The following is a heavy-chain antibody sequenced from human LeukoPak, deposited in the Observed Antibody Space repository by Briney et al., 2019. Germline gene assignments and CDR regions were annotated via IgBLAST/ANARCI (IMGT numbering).Heavy chain of an antibody. V-gene: IGHV1-8*03. Sequence: ASVKVSCKASGYTFTSYDINWVRQATGQGLEWMGWMNPNSGNTGYAQKFQGRVTITRNTSISTAYMELSSLRSEDTAVYYCARDSPSLYSSGTEDFDYWGQGTLVTVSS. CDR2: MNPNSGNT. CDR3: ARDSPSLYSSGTEDFDY. D-gene: IGHD3-10*01. CDR1: GYTFTSYD. J-gene: IGHJ4*02.